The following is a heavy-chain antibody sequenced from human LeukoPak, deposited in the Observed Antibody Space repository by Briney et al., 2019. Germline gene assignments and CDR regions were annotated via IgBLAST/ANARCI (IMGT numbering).Heavy chain of an antibody. J-gene: IGHJ4*02. Sequence: GGSLRLSCAASGFTFSSYAMSWVRQAPGKGLEWVSAFSGSGGSTYYADSVKGRFTISRDNSKNTLYLQMNSLRAKDTAVYYCAKDKWYSSCWCDYWGQGTLVTVSS. CDR3: AKDKWYSSCWCDY. V-gene: IGHV3-23*01. CDR2: FSGSGGST. D-gene: IGHD6-13*01. CDR1: GFTFSSYA.